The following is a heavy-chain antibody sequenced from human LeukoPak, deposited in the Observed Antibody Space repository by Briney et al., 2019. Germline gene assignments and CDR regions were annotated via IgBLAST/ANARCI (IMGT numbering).Heavy chain of an antibody. CDR1: GLILRGHA. CDR2: IGDSGEIE. D-gene: IGHD6-19*01. Sequence: GGSLTLSCEASGLILRGHAMSWVRQAQGKGLEWVSGIGDSGEIERYADSVKGRFTISRDNFRNTVYLEMRSLRPEDTAVYYCAKGYSSGWTPFDYWGQGTQVTVSS. J-gene: IGHJ4*02. CDR3: AKGYSSGWTPFDY. V-gene: IGHV3-23*01.